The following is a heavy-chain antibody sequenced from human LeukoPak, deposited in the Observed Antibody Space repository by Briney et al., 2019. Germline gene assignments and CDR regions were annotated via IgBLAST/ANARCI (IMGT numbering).Heavy chain of an antibody. D-gene: IGHD3-10*01. CDR1: GYNFTGYY. Sequence: ASVKVSCKASGYNFTGYYMHWVRQAPGQGLEWMGWINPNSGGTNYAQKFQGRVTMTRDTSISTAYMELSRLRSDDTAVYYCARDTGRYGSGSYYFDYWGQGTLVTVSS. J-gene: IGHJ4*02. CDR2: INPNSGGT. V-gene: IGHV1-2*02. CDR3: ARDTGRYGSGSYYFDY.